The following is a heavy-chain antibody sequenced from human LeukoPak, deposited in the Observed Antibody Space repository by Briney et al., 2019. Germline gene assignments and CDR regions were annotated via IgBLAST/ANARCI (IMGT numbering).Heavy chain of an antibody. D-gene: IGHD4-23*01. V-gene: IGHV1-18*01. Sequence: ASVKVSCKASGYTFTSYGIAWVRQAPGQGLEWMGWISAYNGNTNYAQKLQGRVTMTTDTSTSTAYMQLRSLRSDDTAVYYCARGPRPVTPFDYWGQGTLVTVSS. CDR3: ARGPRPVTPFDY. J-gene: IGHJ4*02. CDR1: GYTFTSYG. CDR2: ISAYNGNT.